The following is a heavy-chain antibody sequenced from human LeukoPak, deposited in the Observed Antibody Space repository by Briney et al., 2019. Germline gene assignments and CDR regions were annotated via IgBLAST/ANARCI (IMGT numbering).Heavy chain of an antibody. CDR1: GGSISSYY. CDR2: IYTSGST. Sequence: SETLFLTCTVSGGSISSYYWSWIRQPAGKGLEWIGRIYTSGSTNYNPSLKSRVTMSVDTSKNQFSLKLSSVTAADTAVYYCARAGLDYYDSTVDYWGQGTLVTVSS. D-gene: IGHD3-22*01. J-gene: IGHJ4*02. V-gene: IGHV4-4*07. CDR3: ARAGLDYYDSTVDY.